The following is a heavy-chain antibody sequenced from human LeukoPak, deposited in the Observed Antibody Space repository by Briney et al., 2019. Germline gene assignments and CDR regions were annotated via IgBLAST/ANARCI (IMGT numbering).Heavy chain of an antibody. V-gene: IGHV4-59*08. Sequence: SETLSLTCTVSGGSISSYCWSWIRKPPGKGLEWVGYIYYSGSTNYNPALKSVVTISVDTSKNQFSLKLSSVTAADTAVYYCARHMGCSGGSRSYYYYYYGMDVWGKGTTVTVS. CDR2: IYYSGST. J-gene: IGHJ6*04. CDR3: ARHMGCSGGSRSYYYYYYGMDV. CDR1: GGSISSYC. D-gene: IGHD2-15*01.